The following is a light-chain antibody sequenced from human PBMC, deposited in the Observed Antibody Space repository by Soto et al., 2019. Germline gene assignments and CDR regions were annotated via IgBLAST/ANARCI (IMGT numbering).Light chain of an antibody. V-gene: IGKV3-15*01. CDR3: QQYSNWPKT. J-gene: IGKJ1*01. CDR2: GAS. Sequence: EIVMTQSPATLSLSPGERATLSCRASQSVSSNLAWYQQKPGQAPRLLIYGASTRATGIPARFSGSGSGTEFTLTIDSLQSEDFAVYYCQQYSNWPKTFGQGTKAEI. CDR1: QSVSSN.